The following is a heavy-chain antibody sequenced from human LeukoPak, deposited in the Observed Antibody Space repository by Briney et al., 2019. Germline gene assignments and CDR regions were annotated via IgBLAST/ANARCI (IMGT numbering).Heavy chain of an antibody. V-gene: IGHV4-34*01. D-gene: IGHD3-22*01. J-gene: IGHJ4*02. CDR3: ARGLLKYYDSSAHPGDY. CDR2: INHSGST. Sequence: SETLSLTCAVYGGSFSGYYWSWIRQPPGKGLEWIGEINHSGSTNYNPSLKSRVTISVDTSKNQFSLKLSSVTAADTAVYYCARGLLKYYDSSAHPGDYWGQGTLVTVSS. CDR1: GGSFSGYY.